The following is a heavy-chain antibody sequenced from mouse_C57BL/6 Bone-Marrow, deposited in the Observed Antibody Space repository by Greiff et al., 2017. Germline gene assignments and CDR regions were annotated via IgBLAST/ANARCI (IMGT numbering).Heavy chain of an antibody. CDR2: ISSGSSTI. Sequence: EVMLVESGGGLVKPGGSLKLSCAASGFTFSDYGMHWVRQAPEKGLEWVAYISSGSSTIYYADKVKGRFTISRDNAKNTLFLQMTSLRSEDTAMYYCASGLRRYAMDYWGQGTSVTVSS. D-gene: IGHD2-4*01. CDR3: ASGLRRYAMDY. V-gene: IGHV5-17*01. CDR1: GFTFSDYG. J-gene: IGHJ4*01.